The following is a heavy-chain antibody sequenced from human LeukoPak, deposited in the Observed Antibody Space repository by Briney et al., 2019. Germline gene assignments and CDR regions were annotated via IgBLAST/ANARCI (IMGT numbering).Heavy chain of an antibody. CDR2: INYSGNT. CDR1: GDSISSYY. Sequence: SETLSLTCTVSGDSISSYYWSWIRQPPGKGLEWIGYINYSGNTNYNPSLKSRVTISVDTSKNQFSLRLSSVTAADTAVYYCAREGRQDYVYFDYWGQGTLITVSS. V-gene: IGHV4-59*01. D-gene: IGHD4-17*01. J-gene: IGHJ4*02. CDR3: AREGRQDYVYFDY.